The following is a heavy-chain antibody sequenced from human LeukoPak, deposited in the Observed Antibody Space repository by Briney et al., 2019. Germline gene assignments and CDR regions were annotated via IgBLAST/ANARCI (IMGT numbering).Heavy chain of an antibody. CDR2: ISVDSATI. Sequence: GGSLRLSCAASGFDLTDYYMTWIRQTPGKGLEWVSYISVDSATIYYADSVKGRFTISRDNAKNSLYLQMNSLTGEDTAIYYCARLRVHPDHWGQGTLVTVSS. V-gene: IGHV3-11*01. J-gene: IGHJ4*02. D-gene: IGHD1-1*01. CDR1: GFDLTDYY. CDR3: ARLRVHPDH.